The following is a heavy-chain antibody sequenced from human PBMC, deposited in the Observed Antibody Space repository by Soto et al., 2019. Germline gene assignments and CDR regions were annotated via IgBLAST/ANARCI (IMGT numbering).Heavy chain of an antibody. CDR2: INHSGST. V-gene: IGHV4-34*01. Sequence: SETLSLTCAVYGGSFSGYYWSWIRQPPGKGLEWIGEINHSGSTNYNPSLKSRVTISVDTSKNQFSLKLSSVTAADTAVYYCATSKGSVGGHHWFAPWGQGTLVTVSS. J-gene: IGHJ5*02. CDR1: GGSFSGYY. D-gene: IGHD3-10*01. CDR3: ATSKGSVGGHHWFAP.